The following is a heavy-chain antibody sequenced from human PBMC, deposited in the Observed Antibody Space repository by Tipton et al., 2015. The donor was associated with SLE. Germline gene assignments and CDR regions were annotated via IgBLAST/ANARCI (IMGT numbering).Heavy chain of an antibody. Sequence: SLRLSCAASGFTFSSYAMHWVRQAPGKGLEWVAVISYDGSNKYYADSVKGRFTISRDNSKNTLYLQMNSLRAEDTAVYYCADDYGGYWGQGTLVTVSS. D-gene: IGHD4/OR15-4a*01. CDR3: ADDYGGY. J-gene: IGHJ4*02. CDR2: ISYDGSNK. CDR1: GFTFSSYA. V-gene: IGHV3-30-3*01.